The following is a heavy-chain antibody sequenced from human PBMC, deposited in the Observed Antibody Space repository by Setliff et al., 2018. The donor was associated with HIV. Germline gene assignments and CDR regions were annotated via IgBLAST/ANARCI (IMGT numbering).Heavy chain of an antibody. CDR2: IIPSLGVT. CDR3: ARAQYQLLEPPTYNWFDP. J-gene: IGHJ5*02. D-gene: IGHD2-2*01. Sequence: SVKVSCKASGGTFSSYVINWVRQTPGQGLAWMGSIIPSLGVTNYAQKFLDRVTITADKSTDTAYMELSSLRSEDTAVYYCARAQYQLLEPPTYNWFDPWGQGTLVTVSS. V-gene: IGHV1-69*04. CDR1: GGTFSSYV.